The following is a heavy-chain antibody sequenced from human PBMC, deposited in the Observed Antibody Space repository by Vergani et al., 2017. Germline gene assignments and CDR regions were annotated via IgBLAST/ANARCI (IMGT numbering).Heavy chain of an antibody. V-gene: IGHV3-74*01. CDR1: GFTFSSYW. CDR2: INSDGSST. J-gene: IGHJ4*02. D-gene: IGHD3-22*01. Sequence: EVQLVESGGGLVQPGGSLRLSCAASGFTFSSYWMHWVRQAPGKGLVWVSRINSDGSSTSYADSVKGRFTISRDNAKNTLYLQMNSLRAEDTAVYYCARGPEYYYDSSGYYYFDYWGQGTLVTVSS. CDR3: ARGPEYYYDSSGYYYFDY.